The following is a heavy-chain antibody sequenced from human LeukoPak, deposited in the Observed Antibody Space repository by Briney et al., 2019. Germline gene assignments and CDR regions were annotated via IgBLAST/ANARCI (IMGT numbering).Heavy chain of an antibody. Sequence: GGSLRLSCAASGFTFSSYDMHWVRQATGKGLEWVSAIGTAGDTYYPGSEKGRSTISRENAKNSLYLQMNSLRAGDTAVYYCARARENDYDFDYWGQGTLVTVSS. J-gene: IGHJ4*02. V-gene: IGHV3-13*01. CDR1: GFTFSSYD. CDR3: ARARENDYDFDY. CDR2: IGTAGDT. D-gene: IGHD4-17*01.